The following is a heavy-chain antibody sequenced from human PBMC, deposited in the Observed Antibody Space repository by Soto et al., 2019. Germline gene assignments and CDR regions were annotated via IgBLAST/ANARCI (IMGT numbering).Heavy chain of an antibody. CDR3: ARDRRNWGGNYMDV. Sequence: GGSLRLSCAASGFTFSSYDMHWVRQATGKGLEWVSAIGTAGDTYYPGSVKGRFTISRENAKNSLYLQMNSLRAGDTAVYYCARDRRNWGGNYMDVWGKGTTVTVSS. V-gene: IGHV3-13*01. CDR2: IGTAGDT. CDR1: GFTFSSYD. J-gene: IGHJ6*03. D-gene: IGHD7-27*01.